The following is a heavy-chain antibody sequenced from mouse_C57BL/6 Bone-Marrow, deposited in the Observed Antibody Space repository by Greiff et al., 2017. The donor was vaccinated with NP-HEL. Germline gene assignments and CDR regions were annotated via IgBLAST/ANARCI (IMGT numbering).Heavy chain of an antibody. CDR3: ARHPFDY. V-gene: IGHV1-69*01. CDR2: IDPSDSYT. Sequence: QVQLKQPGAELVMPGASVKLSCKASGYTFTSYWMHWVKQRPGQGLEWIGEIDPSDSYTNYNQKFKGKSTLTVDKSSSTAYMQLSSLTSEDSAVYYCARHPFDYWGQGTTLTVSS. CDR1: GYTFTSYW. J-gene: IGHJ2*01.